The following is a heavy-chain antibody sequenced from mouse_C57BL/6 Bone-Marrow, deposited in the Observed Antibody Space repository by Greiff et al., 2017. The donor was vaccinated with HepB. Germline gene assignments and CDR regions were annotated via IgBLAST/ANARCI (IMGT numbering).Heavy chain of an antibody. CDR3: VTDRFAY. Sequence: DAGGGLVQPKGSLKLSCAASGFSFNTYAMNWVRQAPGKGLEWVARIRSKSNNYATYYADSVKDRFTISRDDSESMLYLQMNNLKTEDTAMYYCVTDRFAYWGQGTLVTVSA. V-gene: IGHV10-1*01. CDR2: IRSKSNNYAT. CDR1: GFSFNTYA. J-gene: IGHJ3*01.